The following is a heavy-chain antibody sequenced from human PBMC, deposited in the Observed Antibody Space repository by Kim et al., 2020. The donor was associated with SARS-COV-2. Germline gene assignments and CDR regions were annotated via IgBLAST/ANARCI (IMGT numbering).Heavy chain of an antibody. CDR3: AKDDAFRYSYCWDYYYYG. J-gene: IGHJ6*01. CDR1: GFTFSSYG. V-gene: IGHV3-30*18. CDR2: ISYDGSNK. Sequence: GGSLRLSCAASGFTFSSYGMHWVRQAPGKGLEWVAVISYDGSNKYYADSVKGRFTISRDNSKNTLYLQMNSLRAEDTAVYYCAKDDAFRYSYCWDYYYYG. D-gene: IGHD5-18*01.